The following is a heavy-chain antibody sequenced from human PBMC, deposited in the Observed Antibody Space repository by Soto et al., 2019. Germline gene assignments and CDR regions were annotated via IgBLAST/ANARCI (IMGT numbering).Heavy chain of an antibody. V-gene: IGHV1-18*01. CDR3: ARDACSSTSCYQAYYYYGMDV. CDR2: ISAYNGNT. J-gene: IGHJ6*02. D-gene: IGHD2-2*01. CDR1: GYTFTSYG. Sequence: QVQLVQSGAEVKKPGASVKVSCKASGYTFTSYGISWVRQAPGQGLEWMGWISAYNGNTNYAQKLQGRVTMTTDTSTXXAXMXXRSLRSDDTAVYYCARDACSSTSCYQAYYYYGMDVWGQGTTVTVSS.